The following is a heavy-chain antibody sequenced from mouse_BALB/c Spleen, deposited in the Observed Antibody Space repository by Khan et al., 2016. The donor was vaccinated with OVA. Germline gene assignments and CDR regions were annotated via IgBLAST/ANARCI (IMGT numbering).Heavy chain of an antibody. CDR1: GFSLTDYD. CDR2: IWGGGTT. Sequence: QVQLKESGPGLVAPSQSLSITCSVSGFSLTDYDVSWIRQPPGKGLEWLGVIWGGGTTYYNSVLETRLSISQDNSKSRVFLKMNSLQTDDTAMYYCARGVWSYFYAMDYWGQGTSVTVSS. J-gene: IGHJ4*01. V-gene: IGHV2-6-5*01. D-gene: IGHD2-10*02. CDR3: ARGVWSYFYAMDY.